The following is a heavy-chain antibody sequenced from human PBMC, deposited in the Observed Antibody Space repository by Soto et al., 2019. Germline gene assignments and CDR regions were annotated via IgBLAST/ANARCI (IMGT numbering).Heavy chain of an antibody. CDR3: ARGFYSFDY. V-gene: IGHV3-13*01. CDR2: IGTAGDT. Sequence: GGSLRLSCAASGFTFGTYDMHWVRQGTGRSLEWVSSIGTAGDTYYPGSVKGRFTISRENAKNSLYLQMNSLRAEDTAVYYCARGFYSFDYWGQGTVVTVSS. J-gene: IGHJ4*02. CDR1: GFTFGTYD. D-gene: IGHD3-3*01.